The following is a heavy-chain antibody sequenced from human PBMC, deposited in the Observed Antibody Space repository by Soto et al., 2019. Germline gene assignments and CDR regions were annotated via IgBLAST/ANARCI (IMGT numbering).Heavy chain of an antibody. Sequence: PXXTLSLTCTVSCGSVNTASFYWSWIRQPPGKGLEXIGYIXYTGTNNYNPXXKSRVNIXXDTYNNQFSLQLSSVTAADTAVYYCARDGYNFSWGQGTLVTVSS. CDR2: IXYTGTN. V-gene: IGHV4-61*01. D-gene: IGHD5-12*01. CDR1: CGSVNTASFY. CDR3: ARDGYNFS. J-gene: IGHJ5*02.